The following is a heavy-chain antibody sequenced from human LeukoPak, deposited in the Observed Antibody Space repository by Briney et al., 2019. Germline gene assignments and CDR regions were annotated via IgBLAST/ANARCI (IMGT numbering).Heavy chain of an antibody. Sequence: PGGSLRLSCTASGFTFGDYAMSWVRQAPGKGLEWVGFIRSKAYGGTTEYAASVKGRFTISRDDSKSIAYLQMNSLKTEDTAVYYCTRAQLRGLWSGYYCCDWFDPWGQGTLVTVSS. CDR2: IRSKAYGGTT. D-gene: IGHD3-3*01. CDR3: TRAQLRGLWSGYYCCDWFDP. V-gene: IGHV3-49*04. CDR1: GFTFGDYA. J-gene: IGHJ5*02.